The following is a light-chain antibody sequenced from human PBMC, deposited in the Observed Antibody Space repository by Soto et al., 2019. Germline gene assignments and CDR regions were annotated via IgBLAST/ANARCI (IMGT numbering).Light chain of an antibody. CDR1: QSISSY. CDR3: QQSYSTPRT. J-gene: IGKJ1*01. Sequence: DIQMTQSPSSLSESVGDRVTITCQASQSISSYLNWYQQKPGKAPKLLIYAASSLQSGVPSRFSGSGSRTDFTLTISRLQPEDFATYYCQQSYSTPRTFGQGTKVVIK. V-gene: IGKV1-39*01. CDR2: AAS.